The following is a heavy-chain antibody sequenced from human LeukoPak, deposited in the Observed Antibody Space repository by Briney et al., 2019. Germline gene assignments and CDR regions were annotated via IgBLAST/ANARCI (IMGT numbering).Heavy chain of an antibody. J-gene: IGHJ4*02. Sequence: RPGGSLRLSCVASGFTFDDYAMSWVRQAPGKGLEWVSGINWHGGTTGYADSVKGRFTISRDNAKNSLYLQMNSLRAEDTAVYYCARDPPYYDSSGYYYDYWGQGTLVTVSS. D-gene: IGHD3-22*01. CDR2: INWHGGTT. V-gene: IGHV3-20*04. CDR1: GFTFDDYA. CDR3: ARDPPYYDSSGYYYDY.